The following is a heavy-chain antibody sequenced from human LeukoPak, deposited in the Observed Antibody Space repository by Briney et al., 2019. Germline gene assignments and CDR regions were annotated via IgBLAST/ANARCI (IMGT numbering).Heavy chain of an antibody. J-gene: IGHJ3*02. CDR1: GYTFSNSG. CDR3: ARGSITMIVVVIPYAFDI. Sequence: ASVKVSCKASGYTFSNSGITWVRQAPGQGLEWMGWISTYYGNTNYAQKFQDRILMTTDTPTSTAYMELRSLRSDDTAVYYCARGSITMIVVVIPYAFDIWGQGTMVTVSS. D-gene: IGHD3-22*01. CDR2: ISTYYGNT. V-gene: IGHV1-18*01.